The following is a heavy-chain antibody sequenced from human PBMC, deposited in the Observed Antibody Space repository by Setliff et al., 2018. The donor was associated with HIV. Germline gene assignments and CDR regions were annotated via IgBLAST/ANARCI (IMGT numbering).Heavy chain of an antibody. Sequence: PSETLSLTCTVSGGSISSYSWTWIRQSPGRGLEWIGFIFSSGSTKYNPSLQSRVTMSIDTSKNQFSLKLTSVTAADTAVYYCARRIDNSGSFPDKNWFDTWGQGSLVTVSS. CDR1: GGSISSYS. CDR2: IFSSGST. D-gene: IGHD3-10*01. V-gene: IGHV4-4*09. J-gene: IGHJ5*02. CDR3: ARRIDNSGSFPDKNWFDT.